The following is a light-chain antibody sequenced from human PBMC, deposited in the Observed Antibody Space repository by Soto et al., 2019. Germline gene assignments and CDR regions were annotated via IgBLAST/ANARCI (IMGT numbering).Light chain of an antibody. CDR3: QQFNSYGLT. V-gene: IGKV1-13*02. Sequence: AIQLTQSPSSLSASVGDRVTITCRASQGISSALAWYQQKPGKAPNLLTYDASSLESGVPSSFSGSGSGTDFTLTISSLQPKDFASYYCQQFNSYGLTFGPGTKVDIK. CDR2: DAS. J-gene: IGKJ3*01. CDR1: QGISSA.